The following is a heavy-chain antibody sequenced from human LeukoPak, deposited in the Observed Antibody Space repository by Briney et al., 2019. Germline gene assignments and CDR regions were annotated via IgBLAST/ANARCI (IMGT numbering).Heavy chain of an antibody. J-gene: IGHJ3*01. CDR3: ARSLAYAYCGGDCQGAFDV. Sequence: SETLSLTCTVSGGSISSGDYYWSWIRQPPGKGLEWIGYIYYSGSTCYNPSLKSRVTISVDTSKNQFSLKLSSVTAADTAVYYCARSLAYAYCGGDCQGAFDVWGQGTMVTVSS. CDR2: IYYSGST. D-gene: IGHD2-21*02. V-gene: IGHV4-30-4*01. CDR1: GGSISSGDYY.